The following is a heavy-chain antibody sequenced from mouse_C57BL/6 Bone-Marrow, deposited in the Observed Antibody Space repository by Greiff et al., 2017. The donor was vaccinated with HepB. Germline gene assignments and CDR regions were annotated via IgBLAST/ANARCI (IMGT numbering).Heavy chain of an antibody. CDR3: ARGFYYYGSSYWYFDV. CDR2: ISSGSSTI. Sequence: EVQLQQSGGGLVKPGGSLKLSCAASGFTFSDYGMHWVRQAPEKGLEWVAYISSGSSTIYYADTVKGRFTISRDNAKNTLFLQMTSLRSEDTAMYYCARGFYYYGSSYWYFDVWGTGTTVTVSS. CDR1: GFTFSDYG. J-gene: IGHJ1*03. V-gene: IGHV5-17*01. D-gene: IGHD1-1*01.